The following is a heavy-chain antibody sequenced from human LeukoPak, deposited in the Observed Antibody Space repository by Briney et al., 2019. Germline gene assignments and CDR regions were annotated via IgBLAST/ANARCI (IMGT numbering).Heavy chain of an antibody. CDR2: IRNDRSNK. D-gene: IGHD2-15*01. V-gene: IGHV3-30*02. CDR1: GFNFSNYD. Sequence: GGSLRLSCAASGFNFSNYDMHWVRQAPGKGLEWVAFIRNDRSNKYYADSVKGRFTISRDNSKNTLYLQMNSLRAEDTAVYYCARLVAPFYYYIDVWGKGTTVTVSS. CDR3: ARLVAPFYYYIDV. J-gene: IGHJ6*03.